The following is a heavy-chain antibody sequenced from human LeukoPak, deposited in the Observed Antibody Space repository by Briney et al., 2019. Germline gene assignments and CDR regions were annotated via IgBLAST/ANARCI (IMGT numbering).Heavy chain of an antibody. Sequence: ASVKASCKASGYTFTGYYMHWVRQAPGQGLEWMGWINLNSGGTNYAQKFQGRVTMTRDTSISTAYMELSRLRSDDTAVYYCARDQQWLDDDAFDIWGQGTMVTVSS. CDR1: GYTFTGYY. D-gene: IGHD6-19*01. V-gene: IGHV1-2*02. CDR3: ARDQQWLDDDAFDI. CDR2: INLNSGGT. J-gene: IGHJ3*02.